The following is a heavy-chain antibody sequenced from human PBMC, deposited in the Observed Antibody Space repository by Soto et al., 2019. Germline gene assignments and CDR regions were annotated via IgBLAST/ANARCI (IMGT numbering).Heavy chain of an antibody. CDR3: ARDRIAVAGTDAFDI. CDR1: GFTFSSYA. CDR2: ISYDGSNK. D-gene: IGHD6-19*01. J-gene: IGHJ3*02. Sequence: PVGSLRLSCAASGFTFSSYAMHWVRQAPGKGLEWVAVISYDGSNKYYADSVKGRFTISRDNSKNTLYLQMNSLRAEDTAVYYCARDRIAVAGTDAFDIWGQGTMVTVSS. V-gene: IGHV3-30-3*01.